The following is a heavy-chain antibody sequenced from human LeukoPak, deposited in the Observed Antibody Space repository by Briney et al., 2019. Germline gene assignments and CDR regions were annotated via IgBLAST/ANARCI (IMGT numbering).Heavy chain of an antibody. D-gene: IGHD3-10*01. CDR3: ARGVDYYGV. CDR1: GGFISSNSAY. V-gene: IGHV4-39*07. J-gene: IGHJ4*02. CDR2: IYYSGTT. Sequence: SETLSLTCTVSGGFISSNSAYWSWIRQPPGKALEWIGNIYYSGTTYYNPSLQSRVTMSVDTSNNQFSLKLTSVTAADTAVYYCARGVDYYGVWGQGTLVTVSS.